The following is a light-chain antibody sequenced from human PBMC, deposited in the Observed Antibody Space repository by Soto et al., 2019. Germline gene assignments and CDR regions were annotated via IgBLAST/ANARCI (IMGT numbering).Light chain of an antibody. CDR2: LERSGSY. CDR3: ETWDSSTHKV. CDR1: SRHSSYS. J-gene: IGLJ2*01. Sequence: QLVLTQSSSASASLGSSVKLTCTLSSRHSSYSIAWHQQQPGKAPRYLMRLERSGSYNKGSGVPDRFSGSSSGADRYLTISNLQSEDEADYYCETWDSSTHKVFGGGTKLT. V-gene: IGLV4-60*03.